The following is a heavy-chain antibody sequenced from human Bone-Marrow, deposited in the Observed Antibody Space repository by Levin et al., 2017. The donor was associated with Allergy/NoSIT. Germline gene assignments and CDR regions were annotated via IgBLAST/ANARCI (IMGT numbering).Heavy chain of an antibody. J-gene: IGHJ5*02. CDR1: GFSFSSPA. CDR2: ISYDGYNK. V-gene: IGHV3-30-3*01. D-gene: IGHD4-23*01. Sequence: AGGSLRLSCVVSGFSFSSPAVHWVRQAPGKGVEWVAAISYDGYNKYYADVVKGRFTISRDSSKNTVYLQMNSLRPDDTALYYCATDKNSTPFYISPFRWGPKPHEKWIDPWGQGTLVIVSS. CDR3: ATDKNSTPFYISPFRWGPKPHEKWIDP.